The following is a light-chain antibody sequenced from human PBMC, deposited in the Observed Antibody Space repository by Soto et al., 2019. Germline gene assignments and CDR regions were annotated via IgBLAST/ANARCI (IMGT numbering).Light chain of an antibody. CDR2: EVI. V-gene: IGLV2-14*01. J-gene: IGLJ2*01. CDR1: SSDVGVCNY. CDR3: SSYTSSSTLI. Sequence: QSVLTQPASVSGSPGQSITISCTATSSDVGVCNYVSWYQQYPGKAPKLMIYEVINRPSGVSNRFSGSKSGNTASLIISGLQAEDEADYYCSSYTSSSTLIFGGGTKLTVL.